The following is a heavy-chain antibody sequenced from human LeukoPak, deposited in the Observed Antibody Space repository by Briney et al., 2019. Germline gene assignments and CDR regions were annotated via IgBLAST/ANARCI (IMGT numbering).Heavy chain of an antibody. J-gene: IGHJ4*02. CDR2: IYYSGST. Sequence: SETLSLTCTVSGGSISSYYWSWIWQPPGKGLEWIGYIYYSGSTNYNPSLKSRVTISVDTSKNQFSLKLSSVTAADTAVYYCARDEDTQFDYWGQGTLVTVSS. D-gene: IGHD2-15*01. V-gene: IGHV4-59*12. CDR1: GGSISSYY. CDR3: ARDEDTQFDY.